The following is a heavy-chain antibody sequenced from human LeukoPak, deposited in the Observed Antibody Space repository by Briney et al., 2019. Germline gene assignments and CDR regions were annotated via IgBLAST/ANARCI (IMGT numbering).Heavy chain of an antibody. CDR3: ARRFVCSGGSCYSAAFDI. V-gene: IGHV4-38-2*02. CDR2: IDHSGST. CDR1: GYSISSGYY. D-gene: IGHD2-15*01. J-gene: IGHJ3*02. Sequence: SETLSLTCSVSGYSISSGYYWGWIRQPPGKGLEWIGSIDHSGSTYYNPSLKSRVTISVDTSKNQFSLKLSSVTAADTAVYYCARRFVCSGGSCYSAAFDIWGQGTMVTVSS.